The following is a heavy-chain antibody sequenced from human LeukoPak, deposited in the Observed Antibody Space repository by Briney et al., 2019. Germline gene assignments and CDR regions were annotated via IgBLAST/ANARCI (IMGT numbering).Heavy chain of an antibody. CDR1: GFTVSSNY. J-gene: IGHJ5*02. Sequence: QSGGSLRLSCAASGFTVSSNYMSWVRQAPGKGLEWVSVIYSGGSTYYADSVKGRFTISRDNSKNTLYLQMNSLRAEDTAVYYCARDTQWERPNWFDPWGQGTLVTVSS. CDR3: ARDTQWERPNWFDP. D-gene: IGHD1-26*01. CDR2: IYSGGST. V-gene: IGHV3-66*01.